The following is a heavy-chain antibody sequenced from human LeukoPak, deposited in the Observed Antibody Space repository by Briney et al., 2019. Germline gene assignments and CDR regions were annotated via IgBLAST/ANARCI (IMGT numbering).Heavy chain of an antibody. J-gene: IGHJ6*02. CDR3: ASLRGGVVKSYYYYGMDV. V-gene: IGHV4-34*01. Sequence: SETLSLTCAVYGGSFSGYYWSWIRQPPGKGLEWIGEINRSGSTNYNPSLKSRVTISVDTSKNQFSLKLSSVTAADTAVYYCASLRGGVVKSYYYYGMDVWGQGTTVTVSS. D-gene: IGHD3-3*01. CDR1: GGSFSGYY. CDR2: INRSGST.